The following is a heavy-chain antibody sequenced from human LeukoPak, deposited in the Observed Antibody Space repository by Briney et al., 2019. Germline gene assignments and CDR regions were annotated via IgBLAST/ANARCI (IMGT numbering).Heavy chain of an antibody. J-gene: IGHJ5*02. Sequence: LSETLSLTCAVYGGSFSGYYWSWIRQPPGKGLEWIGEVNHSGSTSYNPSLKSRVTISVDTSKNQFSLKLSSVTAADTAVYYCARVGYCSSTSCYAGWFDPWGQGTLVTVSS. V-gene: IGHV4-34*01. CDR2: VNHSGST. CDR1: GGSFSGYY. D-gene: IGHD2-2*03. CDR3: ARVGYCSSTSCYAGWFDP.